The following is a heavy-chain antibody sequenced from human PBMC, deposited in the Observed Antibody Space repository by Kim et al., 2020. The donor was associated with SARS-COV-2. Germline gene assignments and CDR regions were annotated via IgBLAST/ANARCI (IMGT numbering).Heavy chain of an antibody. CDR1: GGSISSGDYY. V-gene: IGHV4-30-4*01. J-gene: IGHJ4*02. D-gene: IGHD3-10*01. Sequence: SETLSLTCTVSGGSISSGDYYWSWIRQPPGKGLEWIGYIYYSGSTYYNPSLKSRVTISVDTSKNQFSLKLSSVTAADTAVYYCARVQYGSGSYYNERWDYWGQGTLVTVSS. CDR2: IYYSGST. CDR3: ARVQYGSGSYYNERWDY.